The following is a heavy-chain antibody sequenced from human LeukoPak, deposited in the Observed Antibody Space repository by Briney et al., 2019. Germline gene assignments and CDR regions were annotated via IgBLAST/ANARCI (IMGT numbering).Heavy chain of an antibody. CDR2: INPNSGGT. V-gene: IGHV1-2*06. CDR3: ARDPVRGARSGD. J-gene: IGHJ4*02. D-gene: IGHD3-10*01. Sequence: ASVKVSCKASGYTFTGYYMRWVRQAPGQGLEWMGRINPNSGGTNYAQKFQGRVTMTRDTSISTAYMELSRLRSDDTAVYYCARDPVRGARSGDWGQGTLVTVSS. CDR1: GYTFTGYY.